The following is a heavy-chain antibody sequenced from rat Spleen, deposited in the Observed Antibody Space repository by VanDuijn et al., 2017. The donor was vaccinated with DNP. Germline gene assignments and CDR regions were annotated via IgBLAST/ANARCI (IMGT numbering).Heavy chain of an antibody. J-gene: IGHJ2*01. CDR2: ISYRGST. CDR1: GYSITSNY. D-gene: IGHD1-5*01. Sequence: EVQLQESGPGLVKPSQSLSLTCSVTGYSITSNYWGWIRKFPGNKMEWIGHISYRGSTSYNPSLKSRISITRDTSKNQFFLQLKSVTSGDTATYYCARWNIGTTTLDYWGQGVMVTVSS. CDR3: ARWNIGTTTLDY. V-gene: IGHV3-1*01.